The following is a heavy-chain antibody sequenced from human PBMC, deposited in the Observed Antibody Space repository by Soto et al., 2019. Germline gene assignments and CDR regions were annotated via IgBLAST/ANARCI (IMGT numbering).Heavy chain of an antibody. V-gene: IGHV3-66*01. Sequence: EVQLVESGGGLVQPGGSLRLSCAASGFTVSSNYMSWVRQAPGKGLEWVSVIYSGGSTYYADSVKGRFTISRDNSKNTLYLQMNSLRAEDTAVYYCARGCSGGSCYRDWYFDLWGRGTLVTGSS. CDR3: ARGCSGGSCYRDWYFDL. CDR1: GFTVSSNY. D-gene: IGHD2-15*01. CDR2: IYSGGST. J-gene: IGHJ2*01.